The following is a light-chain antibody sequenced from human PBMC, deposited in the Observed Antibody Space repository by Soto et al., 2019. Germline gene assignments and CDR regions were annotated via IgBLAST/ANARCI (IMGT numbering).Light chain of an antibody. CDR2: DAS. V-gene: IGKV3-11*01. J-gene: IGKJ2*01. CDR1: QSVSSY. CDR3: QQRSSWPPAYT. Sequence: EIVLPQSPATLSLSPGERATLSCRASQSVSSYLAWYQQKPGQAPRLLSYDASDRATGIPARFSGSGSGTDFTLAISSLEPEDFAGYYCQQRSSWPPAYTFGQGTKLEIK.